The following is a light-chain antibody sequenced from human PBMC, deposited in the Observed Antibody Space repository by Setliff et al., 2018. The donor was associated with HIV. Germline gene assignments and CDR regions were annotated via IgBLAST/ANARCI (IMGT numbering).Light chain of an antibody. CDR2: DVI. Sequence: QSVLTQPRSVSGSPGQSVTISCTGASSDVGGYDSVSWYQQHPGKAPKLMMYDVIKRPSGVPDRFSGSKSGNTASLTISGLQAEDEADYYCYSYADSYTSLYVFGTGTKVTVL. CDR3: YSYADSYTSLYV. V-gene: IGLV2-11*01. CDR1: SSDVGGYDS. J-gene: IGLJ1*01.